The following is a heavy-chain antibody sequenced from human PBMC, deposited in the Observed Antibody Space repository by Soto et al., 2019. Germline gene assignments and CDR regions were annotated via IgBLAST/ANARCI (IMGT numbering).Heavy chain of an antibody. V-gene: IGHV3-23*01. CDR1: GFTFSSYA. D-gene: IGHD2-15*01. CDR2: VSIGGST. CDR3: AKRRGAGGHFDY. J-gene: IGHJ4*02. Sequence: DVLLLESGGGLVQPEGSLRLSCAASGFTFSSYAMGWVRQGPGKGLEWVAVVSIGGSTHYADSVRGRFTISRDNSKNTLSLQMNSLPAEDTAVYFCAKRRGAGGHFDYWGQGALVTVSS.